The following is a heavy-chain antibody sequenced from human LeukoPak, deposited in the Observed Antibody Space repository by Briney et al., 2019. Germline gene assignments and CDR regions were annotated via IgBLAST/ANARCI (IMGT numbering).Heavy chain of an antibody. J-gene: IGHJ4*02. CDR2: IKQDGSEK. CDR3: ARNGVKYSSSPLA. Sequence: GGSLRLSCAASGFTFSSYWMSWVRQAPGKGLEWVANIKQDGSEKYYVDSVKGRFTISRDNAKNSLYLQMNSLRAEDTAVYYCARNGVKYSSSPLAWGQGTLVTVSS. CDR1: GFTFSSYW. V-gene: IGHV3-7*01. D-gene: IGHD6-13*01.